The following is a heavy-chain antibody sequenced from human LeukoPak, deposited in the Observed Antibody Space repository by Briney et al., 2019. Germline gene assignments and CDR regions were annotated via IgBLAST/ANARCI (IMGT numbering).Heavy chain of an antibody. CDR2: IYYSGST. V-gene: IGHV4-39*01. J-gene: IGHJ4*02. Sequence: SETLSLTCTVSGGSISSSSYSWGWIRQPPGKGLEWIGSIYYSGSTYYNPSLKSRVTISVDTSKNQFSLKLSSVTAADTAVYYCAESSGWFLFDYWGQGTLVTVSS. CDR1: GGSISSSSYS. CDR3: AESSGWFLFDY. D-gene: IGHD6-19*01.